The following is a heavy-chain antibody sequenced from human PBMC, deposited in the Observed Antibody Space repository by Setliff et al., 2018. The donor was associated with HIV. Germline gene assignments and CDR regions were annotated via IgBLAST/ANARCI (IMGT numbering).Heavy chain of an antibody. CDR3: ARDGLLEAGIRFDY. J-gene: IGHJ4*02. CDR2: IIPIFGTA. Sequence: SVKVSCKTSRGTFSSYAVSWVRQGPGRGLEWMGGIIPIFGTAKYAQKFQGRVIITADESSTTAYMELSSLRSDDTAVYYCARDGLLEAGIRFDYWGQGTLVTVSS. CDR1: RGTFSSYA. V-gene: IGHV1-69*13. D-gene: IGHD6-19*01.